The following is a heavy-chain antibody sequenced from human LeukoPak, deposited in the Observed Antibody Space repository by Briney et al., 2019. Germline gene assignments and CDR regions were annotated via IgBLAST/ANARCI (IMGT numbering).Heavy chain of an antibody. V-gene: IGHV3-23*01. J-gene: IGHJ4*02. Sequence: GGSLRISCAAYGFSFSSYAMSWVRQAPGEGLEWVSGLSDSGGNTIYADSVKGRFTISRDNSKNTLFLQMNSLRAEDTAVYYCAKEFSSGWSFDYWGQGTLVTVSS. CDR3: AKEFSSGWSFDY. CDR2: LSDSGGNT. D-gene: IGHD6-19*01. CDR1: GFSFSSYA.